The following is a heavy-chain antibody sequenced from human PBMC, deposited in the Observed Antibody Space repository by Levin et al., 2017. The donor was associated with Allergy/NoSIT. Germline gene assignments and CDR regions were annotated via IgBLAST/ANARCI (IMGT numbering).Heavy chain of an antibody. Sequence: PGGSLRLSCAASGFIFSSFDVNWVRQAPGRGLEWLSYIDTSGNIMSYTDSVRGRFTVSRDNAKNLLYLQMNSLRAEDTAIYYCARCMAARRCYFDYWGQGTLVTVSS. CDR3: ARCMAARRCYFDY. CDR2: IDTSGNIM. V-gene: IGHV3-48*03. CDR1: GFIFSSFD. D-gene: IGHD6-6*01. J-gene: IGHJ4*02.